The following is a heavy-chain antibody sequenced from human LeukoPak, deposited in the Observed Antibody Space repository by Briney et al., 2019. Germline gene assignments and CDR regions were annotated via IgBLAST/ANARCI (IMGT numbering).Heavy chain of an antibody. CDR2: ISYDGSNK. D-gene: IGHD2-2*01. J-gene: IGHJ6*02. Sequence: GGSLRLSCAASGFTFTSYGMHWVRQAPGKGLEWVAVISYDGSNKYYADSVKGRFTISRDNSKNTLYLQMNSLRAEDTAVYYCAKGIVVVPATIDYYYYYGTDVWGQGTTVTVSS. V-gene: IGHV3-30*18. CDR1: GFTFTSYG. CDR3: AKGIVVVPATIDYYYYYGTDV.